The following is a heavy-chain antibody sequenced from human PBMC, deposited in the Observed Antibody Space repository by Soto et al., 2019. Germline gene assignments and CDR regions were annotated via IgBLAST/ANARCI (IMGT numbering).Heavy chain of an antibody. V-gene: IGHV3-72*01. Sequence: QLVESGGGLVQPGGSLRLSCAASGFIISDHYMDWVRQAPGKGLEWVGRIKNKANSYTTEYAASVKGRFTISRDDSKNSLYLQMNSLKTEDTAVYYCTRISLVGATGGRYFDYWGQGTLLTVSS. J-gene: IGHJ4*02. D-gene: IGHD1-26*01. CDR3: TRISLVGATGGRYFDY. CDR2: IKNKANSYTT. CDR1: GFIISDHY.